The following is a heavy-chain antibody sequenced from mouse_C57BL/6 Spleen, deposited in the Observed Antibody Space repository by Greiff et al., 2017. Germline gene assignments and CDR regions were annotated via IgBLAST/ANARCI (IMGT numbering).Heavy chain of an antibody. D-gene: IGHD2-4*01. Sequence: EVMLVESGGGLVKPGGSLKLSCAASGFTFSSYAMSWVRQTPEKRLEWVATISDGGSYTYYPDNIKGRFTISRDNAKNNLYLQMSHLKSEDTAMYYCARDRDYDNFDYWGQGTTLTVSS. J-gene: IGHJ2*01. V-gene: IGHV5-4*01. CDR1: GFTFSSYA. CDR3: ARDRDYDNFDY. CDR2: ISDGGSYT.